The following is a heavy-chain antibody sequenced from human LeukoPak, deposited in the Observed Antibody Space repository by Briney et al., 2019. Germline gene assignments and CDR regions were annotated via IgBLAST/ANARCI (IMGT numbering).Heavy chain of an antibody. D-gene: IGHD4-17*01. CDR1: GGSISSSSYY. CDR3: AFIRPHDYGDYVNY. Sequence: PSETLSLTCTVSGGSISSSSYYWGWIRQPPGKGLEWIGSIYYSGSTYYNPSLKSRVTISVDTSKNQFSLKLSSVTAADTAVYYCAFIRPHDYGDYVNYWGQGTLVTVSS. CDR2: IYYSGST. J-gene: IGHJ4*02. V-gene: IGHV4-39*07.